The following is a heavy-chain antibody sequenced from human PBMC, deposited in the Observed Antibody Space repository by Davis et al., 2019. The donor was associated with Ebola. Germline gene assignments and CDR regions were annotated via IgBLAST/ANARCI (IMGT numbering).Heavy chain of an antibody. Sequence: GESLKISCAASGFTFSNYGMHWVRQAPGKGLEWVAFISDDGTNKYYADSVKGRFTISRDNSKNTVYLQMNSLRTGDTAVYYCARVQLWYGNWFDPWGQGTLVTVSS. CDR1: GFTFSNYG. CDR2: ISDDGTNK. V-gene: IGHV3-30*03. CDR3: ARVQLWYGNWFDP. J-gene: IGHJ5*02. D-gene: IGHD5-18*01.